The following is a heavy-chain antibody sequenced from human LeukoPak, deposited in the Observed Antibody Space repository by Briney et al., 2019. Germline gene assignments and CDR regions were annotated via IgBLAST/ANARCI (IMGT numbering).Heavy chain of an antibody. D-gene: IGHD2-15*01. CDR3: ARRGRYCGGGIYYYVY. Sequence: GESLKISCKASGYSFTSYWISWVRQMPGKGLEWMGRIDPSDSSTNYSPSFQGHVTISAGKSITTAYLQWSSLKASDTAMYYCARRGRYCGGGIYYYVYWGQGTLVTVSS. V-gene: IGHV5-10-1*01. CDR1: GYSFTSYW. CDR2: IDPSDSST. J-gene: IGHJ4*02.